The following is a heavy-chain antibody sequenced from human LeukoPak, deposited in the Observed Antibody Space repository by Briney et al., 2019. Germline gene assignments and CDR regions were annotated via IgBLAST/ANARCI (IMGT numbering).Heavy chain of an antibody. V-gene: IGHV1-2*02. CDR3: ARAPIAAAGRGRFDY. J-gene: IGHJ4*02. D-gene: IGHD6-13*01. CDR1: GYTFTGYY. CDR2: INPNSVGT. Sequence: ASVKVSCKASGYTFTGYYMHWVRQAPGQGLEWIGWINPNSVGTNYAQKFQGRVTMTRDTSISTAYMELSRLRSDDTAVYYCARAPIAAAGRGRFDYWGQGTLVTVSS.